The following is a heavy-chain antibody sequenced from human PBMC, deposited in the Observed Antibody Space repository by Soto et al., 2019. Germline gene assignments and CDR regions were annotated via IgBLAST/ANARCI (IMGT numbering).Heavy chain of an antibody. CDR3: ARGGDYYFDH. D-gene: IGHD2-21*02. CDR1: GESISSGGFS. Sequence: LSLTCDVSGESISSGGFSWSWIRQPPGKGPEWIGYIFHGGSTYSNPSLKSRVAISLDRSKNQFSLKLRSVTAADTAVYYCARGGDYYFDHWGQGTLVTVSS. V-gene: IGHV4-30-2*01. J-gene: IGHJ4*02. CDR2: IFHGGST.